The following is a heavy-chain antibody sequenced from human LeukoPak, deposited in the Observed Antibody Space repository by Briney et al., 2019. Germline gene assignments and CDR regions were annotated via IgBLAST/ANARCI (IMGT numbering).Heavy chain of an antibody. Sequence: GGSLRLSCAASEFTFSSYAMSWVRQAPGKGLEWVSGISGGGIATYYADSVKGRFTISRDNSKSTLYLQMSSLRAEDTGIYYCAKGPTRGVSYYFDYWGQGSLVTVSS. CDR2: ISGGGIAT. CDR3: AKGPTRGVSYYFDY. J-gene: IGHJ4*02. D-gene: IGHD3-10*01. V-gene: IGHV3-23*01. CDR1: EFTFSSYA.